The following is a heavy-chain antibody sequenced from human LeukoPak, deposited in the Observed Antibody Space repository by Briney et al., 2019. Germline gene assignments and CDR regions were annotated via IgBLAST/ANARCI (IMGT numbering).Heavy chain of an antibody. D-gene: IGHD3-10*01. V-gene: IGHV3-21*01. J-gene: IGHJ3*02. Sequence: PGGSLRLSCAASGFTFSSYSMTWVRQAPGKGLEWVSSISSSSSYIYYADSVKGRFTISRDNAKNSLYLQMNSLRAEDTAVYYCARAGVGPRDAFDIWGQGTMVTVSS. CDR1: GFTFSSYS. CDR2: ISSSSSYI. CDR3: ARAGVGPRDAFDI.